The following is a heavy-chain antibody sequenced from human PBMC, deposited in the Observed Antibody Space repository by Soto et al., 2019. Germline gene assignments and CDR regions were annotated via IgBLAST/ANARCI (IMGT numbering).Heavy chain of an antibody. CDR2: INPNSGGT. CDR1: GGTFSSYA. Sequence: GASVKVSCKASGGTFSSYAISWVRQAPGQGLEWMGWINPNSGGTNYAQKFQGWVTMTRDTSISTAYMELSRLRSDDTAVYYCARGGGIVLVPAAMVAASEVYYYYGMDVWGQGTTVTVSS. J-gene: IGHJ6*02. V-gene: IGHV1-2*04. D-gene: IGHD2-2*01. CDR3: ARGGGIVLVPAAMVAASEVYYYYGMDV.